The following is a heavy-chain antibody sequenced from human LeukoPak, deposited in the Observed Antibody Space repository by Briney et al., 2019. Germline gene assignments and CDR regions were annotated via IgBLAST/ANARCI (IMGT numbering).Heavy chain of an antibody. CDR3: ARRALKWSTAFDY. V-gene: IGHV4-39*01. CDR2: IYYSGST. J-gene: IGHJ4*02. D-gene: IGHD5-18*01. CDR1: GGSLSSSSYY. Sequence: SETLSLTCTVSGGSLSSSSYYWGWIRQPPGKGLEWIGSIYYSGSTYYNPSLKSRVTISVDTSKNQFSLKLSSVTAADTAVYYCARRALKWSTAFDYWGQGTLVTVSS.